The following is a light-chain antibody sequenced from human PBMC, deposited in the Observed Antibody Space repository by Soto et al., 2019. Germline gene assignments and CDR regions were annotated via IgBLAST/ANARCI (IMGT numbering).Light chain of an antibody. V-gene: IGKV3-11*01. Sequence: VLTQSPATLSFSPGERATLSRPASQSVSSYLAWYQQKPGQAPRLLIYDTSNRATGVPARFSGSGSGTDFTLTISSLEPEDCAIYYCQQRQYWPPITFGQGTRLEIK. CDR3: QQRQYWPPIT. CDR2: DTS. CDR1: QSVSSY. J-gene: IGKJ5*01.